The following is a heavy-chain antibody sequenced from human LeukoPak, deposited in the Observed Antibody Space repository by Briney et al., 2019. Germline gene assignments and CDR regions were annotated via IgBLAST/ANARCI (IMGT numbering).Heavy chain of an antibody. Sequence: PSETLSLTCAVSGGTISSSNWWSWVRQPPGKGLEWIGEIYHSGSTNYNPSLKSRVTISVDKSKNQFSLKLSSVTAADTAVYYCASVKQWLARFDYWGQGTLVTVSS. CDR1: GGTISSSNW. J-gene: IGHJ4*02. CDR2: IYHSGST. D-gene: IGHD6-19*01. CDR3: ASVKQWLARFDY. V-gene: IGHV4-4*02.